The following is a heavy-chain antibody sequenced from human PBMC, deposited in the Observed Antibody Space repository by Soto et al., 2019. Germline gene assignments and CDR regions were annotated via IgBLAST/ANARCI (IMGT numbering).Heavy chain of an antibody. J-gene: IGHJ4*02. CDR2: IWYDGSNK. V-gene: IGHV3-33*01. CDR3: ARGTYYDFWSGYYRGGDWGDY. CDR1: GFTFSSYG. D-gene: IGHD3-3*01. Sequence: GGSLRLSCAASGFTFSSYGMHWVRQAPGKGLEWVAVIWYDGSNKYYADSVKGRFTISRDNSKNTRYLQMNSLRAEDTAVYYCARGTYYDFWSGYYRGGDWGDYWGQGTLVTVSS.